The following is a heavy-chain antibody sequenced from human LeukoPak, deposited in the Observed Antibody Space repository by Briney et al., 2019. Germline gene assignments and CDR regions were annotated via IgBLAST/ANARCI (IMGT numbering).Heavy chain of an antibody. CDR1: GGSISSYY. Sequence: SGTLSLTCTVSGGSISSYYWSWIRQPAGRGLEWIGRLYTSGSTNYNPSLKSRVTMSLDTSKNQFSLKLSSVTAADTAVYYCAREDPYYDYVWGSYRYGYYFDYRGQGTLVTVSS. J-gene: IGHJ4*02. CDR2: LYTSGST. CDR3: AREDPYYDYVWGSYRYGYYFDY. D-gene: IGHD3-16*02. V-gene: IGHV4-4*07.